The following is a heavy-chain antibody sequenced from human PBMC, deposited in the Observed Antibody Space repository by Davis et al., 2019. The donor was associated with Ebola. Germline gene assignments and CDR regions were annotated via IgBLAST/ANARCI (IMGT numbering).Heavy chain of an antibody. CDR2: IKQDGSEK. CDR1: GFIFSSYW. J-gene: IGHJ6*02. V-gene: IGHV3-7*03. Sequence: PGGSLRLSCAASGFIFSSYWMTWVRQAPGKGLDWVANIKQDGSEKYYVDSVKGRFTISRDNAKNSLYLQMNSLRDEDTAVYYCAGLNYYESKGSIYYYYGMDVWGQGTTVTVSS. D-gene: IGHD3-22*01. CDR3: AGLNYYESKGSIYYYYGMDV.